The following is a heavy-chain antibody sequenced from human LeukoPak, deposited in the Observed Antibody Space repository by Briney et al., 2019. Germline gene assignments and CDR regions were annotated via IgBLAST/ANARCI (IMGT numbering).Heavy chain of an antibody. CDR1: GGSISSYY. CDR3: ARDQAHYDFWSGYPRDYYYYYGMDV. J-gene: IGHJ6*02. D-gene: IGHD3-3*01. Sequence: SETLSLTCTVSGGSISSYYWSWIRQPAGKGLEWIGRIYTSGSTNYNPSLKSRVTMSVDTSKNQFSLKLSSVTAADTAVYYCARDQAHYDFWSGYPRDYYYYYGMDVWGQGTTVTVPS. V-gene: IGHV4-4*07. CDR2: IYTSGST.